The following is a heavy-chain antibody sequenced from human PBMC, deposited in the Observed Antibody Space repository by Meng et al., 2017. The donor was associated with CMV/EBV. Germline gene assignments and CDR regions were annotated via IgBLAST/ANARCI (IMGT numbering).Heavy chain of an antibody. Sequence: SGPTLVKPTQTLTLTCTFSGFSLSTSGMRVSWVRQPPGKALEWLARIDWDDDKFYSTSLKTRLTISKDTSKNQVVLTMTNMDPVDTATYYCAKEVVRGENWFDPWGQGTLVTVSS. J-gene: IGHJ5*02. V-gene: IGHV2-70D*14. CDR2: IDWDDDK. CDR3: AKEVVRGENWFDP. D-gene: IGHD3-10*01. CDR1: GFSLSTSGMR.